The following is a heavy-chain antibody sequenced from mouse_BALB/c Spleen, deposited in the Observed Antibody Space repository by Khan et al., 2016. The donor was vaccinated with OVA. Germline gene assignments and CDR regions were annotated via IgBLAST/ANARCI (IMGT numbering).Heavy chain of an antibody. Sequence: VQLVESGAELARPGASVKMSCKASGYTFTSYTIHWIKLRPGQGLEWIGYINPSNGYTNYNQKFKDKATLTADKSSTTAYMQLSSLTSDASAVYNCVNYGAYYRNDGWFAYWGQGTLVTVSA. CDR3: VNYGAYYRNDGWFAY. J-gene: IGHJ3*01. CDR1: GYTFTSYT. CDR2: INPSNGYT. V-gene: IGHV1-4*01. D-gene: IGHD2-14*01.